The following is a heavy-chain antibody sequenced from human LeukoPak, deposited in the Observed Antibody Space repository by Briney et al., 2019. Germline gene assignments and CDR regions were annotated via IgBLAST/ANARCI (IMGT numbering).Heavy chain of an antibody. CDR2: IWYDGSNK. D-gene: IGHD6-19*01. Sequence: GGSLRLSCAASGFTFSDYYMSWIRQAPGKGLEWVAVIWYDGSNKYYADSVKGRFTISRDNSKNTLYPQMNSLRAEDTAVYYCARGPVAGKGEIGYWGQGTLVTVSS. V-gene: IGHV3-33*08. J-gene: IGHJ4*02. CDR3: ARGPVAGKGEIGY. CDR1: GFTFSDYY.